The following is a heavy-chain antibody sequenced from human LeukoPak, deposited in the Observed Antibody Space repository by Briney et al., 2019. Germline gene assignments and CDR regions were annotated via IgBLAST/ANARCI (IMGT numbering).Heavy chain of an antibody. Sequence: ASVKVSCKASGYTFTGYYMHWVRQAPGQGLEWMGWINPNSGGTNYAQKFQGRVTITRDTSASTAYMELSSLRSEDTAVYYCARESRDRAVAGRAYDYWGQGTLVTVSS. D-gene: IGHD6-19*01. CDR3: ARESRDRAVAGRAYDY. CDR2: INPNSGGT. J-gene: IGHJ4*02. V-gene: IGHV1-2*02. CDR1: GYTFTGYY.